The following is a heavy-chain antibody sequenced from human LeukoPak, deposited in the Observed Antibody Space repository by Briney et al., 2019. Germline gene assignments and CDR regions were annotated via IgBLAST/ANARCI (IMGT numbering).Heavy chain of an antibody. V-gene: IGHV3-23*01. CDR1: GFTFSNYA. J-gene: IGHJ4*02. CDR2: ISGSGGST. D-gene: IGHD3-22*01. CDR3: AKDKGIVVVITGFDY. Sequence: PGGSLRLSCEVSGFTFSNYAMNWVRQAPGKGLEWVSAISGSGGSTYYADSVKGRFTISRDNSKNTLYLQMNSLRAEDTAVYYCAKDKGIVVVITGFDYWGQGTLVTVSS.